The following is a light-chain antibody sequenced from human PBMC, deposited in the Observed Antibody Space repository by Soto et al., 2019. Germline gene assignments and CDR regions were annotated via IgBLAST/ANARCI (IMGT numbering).Light chain of an antibody. Sequence: DIQLTQSPSSLSASVGDRVTITCRASQAISSYLAWYQQKPGKVPELLIYATSTLQSGAPSRFSGSGSGTDITLTISSLQADYVATYYCQKYNHAPTFGGGTKVEIK. CDR2: ATS. CDR3: QKYNHAPT. V-gene: IGKV1-27*01. J-gene: IGKJ4*01. CDR1: QAISSY.